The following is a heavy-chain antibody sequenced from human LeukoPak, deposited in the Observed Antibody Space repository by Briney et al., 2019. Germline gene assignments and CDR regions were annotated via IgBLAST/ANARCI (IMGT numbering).Heavy chain of an antibody. J-gene: IGHJ6*02. V-gene: IGHV4-59*12. D-gene: IGHD5-18*01. CDR1: GGSINSYY. Sequence: SETLSLTCTVSGGSINSYYWSWIRQPPGKGLEWIGYIYYSGSTSYNPSLKSRVTISVDTSKNQFSLKLSSVTAADTAVYYCARGVIQLWSYGMDVWGQGTTVTVSS. CDR3: ARGVIQLWSYGMDV. CDR2: IYYSGST.